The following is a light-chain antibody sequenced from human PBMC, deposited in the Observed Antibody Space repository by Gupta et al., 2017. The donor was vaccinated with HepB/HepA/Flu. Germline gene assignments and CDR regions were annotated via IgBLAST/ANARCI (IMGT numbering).Light chain of an antibody. CDR3: QQYYSYPQT. V-gene: IGKV1-8*01. CDR2: AAS. J-gene: IGKJ2*01. CDR1: QGISSY. Sequence: AIRMTQSPSSFSASTGDRVTITCRASQGISSYLAWYQQKPGKAPKLLIYAASTLQSGVPSRFSGSGSGTDFTLTISCLQSEDFATYYCQQYYSYPQTFGQETKLEIK.